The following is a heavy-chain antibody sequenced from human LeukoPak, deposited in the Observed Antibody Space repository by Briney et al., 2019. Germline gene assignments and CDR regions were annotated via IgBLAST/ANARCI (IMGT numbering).Heavy chain of an antibody. J-gene: IGHJ4*02. V-gene: IGHV1-46*01. Sequence: ASVKVSCKASGYTFTSYYIHWVRQAPGQGLEWMGMIYPSDGSTSYAQKFQGRVTVTRDTSTSTVHMELSGLRSEDTAVYYCARDQEAFDYWGQGTLVTVSS. CDR1: GYTFTSYY. CDR2: IYPSDGST. CDR3: ARDQEAFDY.